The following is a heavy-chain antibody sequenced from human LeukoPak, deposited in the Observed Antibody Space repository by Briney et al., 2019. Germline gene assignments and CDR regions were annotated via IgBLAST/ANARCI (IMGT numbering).Heavy chain of an antibody. D-gene: IGHD3-3*02. CDR2: VSGSGGVT. J-gene: IGHJ1*01. CDR1: GFTFSNYA. CDR3: ATFLAIVTARDSLYFPH. Sequence: GGSLRLSCAASGFTFSNYAMSWVRQAPGKGLEWVSGVSGSGGVTYHADSVKGRFTISRDNSKNTLHLQMNSLRAEDTAVYYCATFLAIVTARDSLYFPHWGQGTLVTVSS. V-gene: IGHV3-23*01.